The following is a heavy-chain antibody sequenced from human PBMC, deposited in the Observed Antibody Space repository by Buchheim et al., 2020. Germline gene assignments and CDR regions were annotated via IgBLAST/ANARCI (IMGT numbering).Heavy chain of an antibody. V-gene: IGHV4-39*01. Sequence: QLQLQESGPGLVKPSETLSLTCTVSGGSISSSSYYWGWIRQPPGKGLEWIGSIYYSGSTYYNPSLKSRVTISVDTSKNQFSLKLGSVTAADTAVYYCARRPMVRFLERLPPDYWGQGTL. J-gene: IGHJ4*02. D-gene: IGHD3-3*01. CDR1: GGSISSSSYY. CDR2: IYYSGST. CDR3: ARRPMVRFLERLPPDY.